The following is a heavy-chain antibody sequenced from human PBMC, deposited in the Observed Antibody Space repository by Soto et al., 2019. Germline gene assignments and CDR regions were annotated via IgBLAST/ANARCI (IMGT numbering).Heavy chain of an antibody. CDR3: AIDVDYGDYVRY. J-gene: IGHJ4*02. Sequence: QVQLVQSGAEVKKPGSSVKVSCKASGGTFSSYTISWVRQAPGQGLEWMGRIIPILGIANYAQEFEGRVTIHEDKSSSTDYMEMSILRSEDTAVYFCAIDVDYGDYVRYWGQGTLVTVSS. D-gene: IGHD4-17*01. V-gene: IGHV1-69*08. CDR2: IIPILGIA. CDR1: GGTFSSYT.